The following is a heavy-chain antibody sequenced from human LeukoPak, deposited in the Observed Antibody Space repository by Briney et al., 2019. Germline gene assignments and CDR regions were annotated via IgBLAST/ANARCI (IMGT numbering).Heavy chain of an antibody. J-gene: IGHJ4*02. CDR1: GGSFSGYY. CDR2: INHSGST. V-gene: IGHV4-34*01. Sequence: SETLSLTCAVYGGSFSGYYWSWIRQPPGKGLEWIGEINHSGSTNHNPSLKSRVTISVDTSKNQFSLKLSSVTAADTAVYYCARTPYDFWSGYYFDYWGQGTLVTVSS. CDR3: ARTPYDFWSGYYFDY. D-gene: IGHD3-3*01.